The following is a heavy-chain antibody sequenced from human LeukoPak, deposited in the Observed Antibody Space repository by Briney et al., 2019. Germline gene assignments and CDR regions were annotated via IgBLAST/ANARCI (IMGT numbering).Heavy chain of an antibody. CDR3: TVYYYDGGKYHPTDH. CDR1: GFTFSASA. Sequence: AVTLTLSCAASGFTFSASAMHWVRQAPGQGLEWVGRLKSRASNYATAYAASVTVSFTTSRDDSKNEACLQMNSLKTEDNGIYYCTVYYYDGGKYHPTDHWGQGTLVTVSS. V-gene: IGHV3-73*01. CDR2: LKSRASNYAT. D-gene: IGHD3-22*01. J-gene: IGHJ4*02.